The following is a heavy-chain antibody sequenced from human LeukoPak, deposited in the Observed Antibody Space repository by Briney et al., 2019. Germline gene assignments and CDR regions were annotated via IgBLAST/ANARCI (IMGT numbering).Heavy chain of an antibody. J-gene: IGHJ4*02. CDR3: ARGPDYGGNSL. Sequence: SVQVSCKASGGTFSSYAISWVRQAPGQGLEWMGGIIPIFGTANYAQKFQGRVTITADESTSTAYMELCSLRSEDTAVYYCARGPDYGGNSLWGQGTLVTVSS. CDR1: GGTFSSYA. CDR2: IIPIFGTA. V-gene: IGHV1-69*13. D-gene: IGHD4-23*01.